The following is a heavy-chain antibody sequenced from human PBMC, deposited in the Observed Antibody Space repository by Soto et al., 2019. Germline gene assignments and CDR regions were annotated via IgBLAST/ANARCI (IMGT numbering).Heavy chain of an antibody. CDR3: ARDVERGYDGSGSYTRFDH. V-gene: IGHV1-69*01. Sequence: QVQLVQSGAEVKKPGSSVKVSCKASGGTFSSYAISWVRQAPGQGLEWMGGIIPIFGTANYAQKFQGRVTITADESTSTAYMELSSLSSEDTAVYYCARDVERGYDGSGSYTRFDHWGQGTLVTVSS. CDR1: GGTFSSYA. CDR2: IIPIFGTA. J-gene: IGHJ5*02. D-gene: IGHD3-10*01.